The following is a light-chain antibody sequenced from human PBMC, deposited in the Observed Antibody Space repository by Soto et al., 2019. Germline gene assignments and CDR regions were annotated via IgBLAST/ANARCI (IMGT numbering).Light chain of an antibody. CDR2: GAS. J-gene: IGKJ1*01. V-gene: IGKV3-20*01. CDR1: QSVRSSY. CDR3: QQYGGMWT. Sequence: EIVFTQSPCTLSLSPGERATLSCRASQSVRSSYLAWYQQKPGQAPRLLIYGASSRATGIPDRFSGSGSGTDFTLTINRLEPEDFAVYYCQQYGGMWTFGQGTKVDIK.